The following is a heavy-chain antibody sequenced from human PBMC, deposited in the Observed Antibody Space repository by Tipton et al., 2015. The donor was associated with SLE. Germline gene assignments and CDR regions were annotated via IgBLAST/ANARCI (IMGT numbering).Heavy chain of an antibody. CDR2: ISFDGSYL. D-gene: IGHD2-15*01. Sequence: RSLRLSCAASGFTFSSYGMHWVRRAPGKGLEWVAGISFDGSYLYYTDSVKGRFTISRDNSKNTLYLQMNSLRAEDTAMYFCAKEGYCSGGGCTHFGDYYFDYWGQGTQVVVSS. CDR3: AKEGYCSGGGCTHFGDYYFDY. V-gene: IGHV3-30*18. J-gene: IGHJ4*02. CDR1: GFTFSSYG.